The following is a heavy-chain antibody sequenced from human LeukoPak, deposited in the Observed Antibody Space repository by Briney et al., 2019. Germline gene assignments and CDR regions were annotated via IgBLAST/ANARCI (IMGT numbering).Heavy chain of an antibody. J-gene: IGHJ4*02. CDR3: ARGGDYGDYLDY. V-gene: IGHV1-8*03. D-gene: IGHD4-17*01. CDR1: GYTFTSYD. CDR2: MNPNSGNT. Sequence: ASVKVSCKASGYTFTSYDINWVRQATGQGLEWMGWMNPNSGNTGYAQKLQGRVTITRNTSISTAYMELSSLRSEDTAVYYCARGGDYGDYLDYWGQGTLVTVSS.